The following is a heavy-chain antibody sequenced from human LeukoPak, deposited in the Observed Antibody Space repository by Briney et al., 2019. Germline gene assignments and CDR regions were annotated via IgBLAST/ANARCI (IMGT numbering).Heavy chain of an antibody. J-gene: IGHJ5*02. CDR1: GGSISSYY. V-gene: IGHV4-59*12. D-gene: IGHD2-2*01. Sequence: PSETLSLTCTVSGGSISSYYWSWIRQPPGKGLEWIGYIYYSGSTNYNPSLKSRVTISVDTSKNQFSLKLSSVTAADTAVYYCARDPTGYCSSTSCALTAWFDPWGQGTLVTVSS. CDR2: IYYSGST. CDR3: ARDPTGYCSSTSCALTAWFDP.